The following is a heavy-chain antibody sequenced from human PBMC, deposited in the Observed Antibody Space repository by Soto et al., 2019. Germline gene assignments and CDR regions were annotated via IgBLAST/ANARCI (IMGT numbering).Heavy chain of an antibody. CDR3: AREGVEMATMRGAFGY. CDR1: GFTFSSYE. D-gene: IGHD5-12*01. V-gene: IGHV3-48*03. CDR2: ISSSGSTI. Sequence: QPGGSLRLSCAASGFTFSSYEMNWVRQAPGKGLEWVSYISSSGSTIYYADSVKGRFTISRDNAKNSLYLQMNSLRAEDTAVYYCAREGVEMATMRGAFGYWGQGTLVTVSS. J-gene: IGHJ4*02.